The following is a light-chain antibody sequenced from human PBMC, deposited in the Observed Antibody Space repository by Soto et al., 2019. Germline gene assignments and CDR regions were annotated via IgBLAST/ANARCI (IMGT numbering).Light chain of an antibody. CDR2: DVS. J-gene: IGLJ1*01. CDR3: RSYTSSSTRV. CDR1: SSDVGGYNY. V-gene: IGLV2-14*01. Sequence: QSALTQPASVIGSPGQSITISCTGTSSDVGGYNYVSWYQQHPGKAPKLMIYDVSNRPSGVSNRFSDSKSGNTASLTISGLQAEDEADYYCRSYTSSSTRVFGIGTKVTVL.